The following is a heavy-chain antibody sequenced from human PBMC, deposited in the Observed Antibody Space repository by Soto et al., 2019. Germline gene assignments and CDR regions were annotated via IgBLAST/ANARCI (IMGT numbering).Heavy chain of an antibody. J-gene: IGHJ6*02. V-gene: IGHV1-46*01. CDR2: ISPSGGST. CDR1: GYTFSSYY. CDR3: ARETSYYDFWSGIAGYYYGMDV. D-gene: IGHD3-3*01. Sequence: ASVKVSCKASGYTFSSYYMHLVRQPPVQRVGGMGIISPSGGSTSYAQKFQGRVTMTRDTSTSTVYMELSSLRAEDTAVYYCARETSYYDFWSGIAGYYYGMDVWGQGTTVTVSS.